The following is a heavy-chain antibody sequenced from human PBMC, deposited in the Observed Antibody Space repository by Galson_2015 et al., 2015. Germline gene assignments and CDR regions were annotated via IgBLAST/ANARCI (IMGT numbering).Heavy chain of an antibody. J-gene: IGHJ2*01. CDR3: ARQSQPLAAPFWYFDR. D-gene: IGHD6-13*01. CDR1: GSTFTNHG. V-gene: IGHV3-30*03. Sequence: SLRLSCAASGSTFTNHGMHWVRQAPGKGLEWVAVISFHGNDKYYADSVKGRFTISRDNFENTLYLQMNDLRAEDTAVYYCARQSQPLAAPFWYFDRWGRGFLVTVSS. CDR2: ISFHGNDK.